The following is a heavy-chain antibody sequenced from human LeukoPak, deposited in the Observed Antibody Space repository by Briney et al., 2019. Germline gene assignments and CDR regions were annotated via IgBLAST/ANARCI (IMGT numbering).Heavy chain of an antibody. CDR1: GFTFSNAW. CDR3: TTNYGSGKKAPYYYYYMDV. CDR2: IKSKTDGGTT. D-gene: IGHD3-10*01. J-gene: IGHJ6*03. Sequence: PGGSLRLSCAASGFTFSNAWMSWVRQAPGKGLEWVGRIKSKTDGGTTDYAAPVKGRFTISRDDSKNTLYLQMNSLETEDTAVYYCTTNYGSGKKAPYYYYYMDVWGKGTTVTVSS. V-gene: IGHV3-15*01.